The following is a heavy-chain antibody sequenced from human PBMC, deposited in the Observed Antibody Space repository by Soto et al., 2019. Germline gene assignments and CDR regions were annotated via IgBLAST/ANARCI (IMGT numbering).Heavy chain of an antibody. J-gene: IGHJ6*02. CDR3: ARDLDYYGSGSHYYYGMGV. V-gene: IGHV1-69*01. CDR1: GGTFSRYA. D-gene: IGHD3-10*01. Sequence: QVQLVQSGAEVKKPGSSVKVSCKASGGTFSRYAFSWVRQAPGQGLEWMGGIVPSYGTRGFAQKFQGRLTITADEPTRTADMELSSLRSEDTAVYYCARDLDYYGSGSHYYYGMGVWGQGPTVTVSS. CDR2: IVPSYGTR.